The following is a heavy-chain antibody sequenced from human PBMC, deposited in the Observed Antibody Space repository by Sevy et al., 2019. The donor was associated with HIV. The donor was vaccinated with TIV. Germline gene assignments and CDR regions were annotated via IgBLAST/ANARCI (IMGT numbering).Heavy chain of an antibody. CDR2: IWYDGSNK. Sequence: GGSLRLSCAASGFTFSSYGMHWVRQAPGKGLEWVADIWYDGSNKYYADSVKGRFTISRDNSKNTLYLQMNSLRDEDTAVYYCAMNYYDSSGSSFFFDYWGQGTLVTVSS. CDR1: GFTFSSYG. J-gene: IGHJ4*02. V-gene: IGHV3-33*01. CDR3: AMNYYDSSGSSFFFDY. D-gene: IGHD3-22*01.